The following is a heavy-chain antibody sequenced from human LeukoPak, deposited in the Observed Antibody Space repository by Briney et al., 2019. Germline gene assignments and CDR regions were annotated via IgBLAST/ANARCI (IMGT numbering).Heavy chain of an antibody. CDR3: ARRTYYYGSSY. J-gene: IGHJ4*02. V-gene: IGHV4-59*04. CDR1: GGSINSYY. CDR2: IYHSGST. D-gene: IGHD3-10*01. Sequence: SETLSLTCTVSGGSINSYYWSWIRQPPGKGLEWIGYIYHSGSTYYNPSLKSRVTISVDTSKNQFSLKLSSVTAADTAVYYCARRTYYYGSSYWGQGTLVTVSS.